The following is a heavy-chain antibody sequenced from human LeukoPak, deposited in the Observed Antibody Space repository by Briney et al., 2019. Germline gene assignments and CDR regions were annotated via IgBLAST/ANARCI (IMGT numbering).Heavy chain of an antibody. Sequence: SETLSLTCTVSGGSISSGGYYWSWIRQHPGKGLEWIGYIYYSGSTYYNPSLKSRVTISVDTSKNQFSLKLSSVTAADTAVYYCARDPTAGQYYYYGMDVRGQGTTVTVSS. CDR1: GGSISSGGYY. CDR2: IYYSGST. J-gene: IGHJ6*02. V-gene: IGHV4-31*03. CDR3: ARDPTAGQYYYYGMDV.